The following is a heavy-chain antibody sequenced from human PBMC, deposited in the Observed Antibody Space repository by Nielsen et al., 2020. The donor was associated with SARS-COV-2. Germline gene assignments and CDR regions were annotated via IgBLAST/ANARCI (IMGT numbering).Heavy chain of an antibody. Sequence: GSLRLSCTVSGGSISSGGYYWSWIRQHPGKGLEWIGYIYYSGSTNYNPSLKSRVTISVDTSKNQFSLKLSSVTAADTAVYYCATTTDGAFDYWGQGTLVTVSS. CDR2: IYYSGST. J-gene: IGHJ4*02. V-gene: IGHV4-61*08. CDR1: GGSISSGGYY. D-gene: IGHD1-1*01. CDR3: ATTTDGAFDY.